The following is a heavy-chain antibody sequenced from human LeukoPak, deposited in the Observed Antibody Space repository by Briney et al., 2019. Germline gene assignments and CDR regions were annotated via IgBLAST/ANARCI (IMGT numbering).Heavy chain of an antibody. CDR3: ARDHYGDYGLWWFDP. D-gene: IGHD4-17*01. J-gene: IGHJ5*02. CDR1: GFTVSSNY. V-gene: IGHV3-53*01. Sequence: GGSLRLSCAASGFTVSSNYMSWVRQAPGKGLEWVSVIYSGGSTYYTASVKSRFTISRDNSKNTLYLQMNSLRAEDTAVYYCARDHYGDYGLWWFDPWGQGTLVTVSS. CDR2: IYSGGST.